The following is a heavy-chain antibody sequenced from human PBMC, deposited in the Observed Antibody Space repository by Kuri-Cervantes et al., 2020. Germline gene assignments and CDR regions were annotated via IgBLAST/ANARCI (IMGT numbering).Heavy chain of an antibody. D-gene: IGHD1-26*01. V-gene: IGHV4-34*01. CDR3: ARGLPTSY. CDR1: GGAFSDYY. CDR2: INHSGRT. Sequence: GSLRLSCAVYGGAFSDYYWNWIRQPPGKGLEWIGEINHSGRTNYNPSLKSRVTISIDTSKNQFSLRLTSVTAADTAVYYCARGLPTSYWGRGTLVTVSS. J-gene: IGHJ2*01.